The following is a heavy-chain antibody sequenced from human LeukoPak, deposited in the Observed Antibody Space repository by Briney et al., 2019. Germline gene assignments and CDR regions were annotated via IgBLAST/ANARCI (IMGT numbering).Heavy chain of an antibody. CDR3: TSPGGSGWYYNY. D-gene: IGHD6-19*01. Sequence: GGSLRLSCTASGFTFGDYAMSWVRQAPGKGLEWVGFIRSKAYGGTTEYAASVKGRFTISRDVSKSIAYLQMNSLKTEDTAVYYCTSPGGSGWYYNYWGQGTLVTVSS. CDR1: GFTFGDYA. J-gene: IGHJ4*02. V-gene: IGHV3-49*04. CDR2: IRSKAYGGTT.